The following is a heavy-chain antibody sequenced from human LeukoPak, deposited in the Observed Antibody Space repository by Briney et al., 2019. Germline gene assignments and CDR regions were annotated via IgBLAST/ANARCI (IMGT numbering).Heavy chain of an antibody. V-gene: IGHV1-18*01. J-gene: IGHJ6*02. CDR3: ARGGQYCSGGSCSPSGYYGMDV. CDR1: GYTFTSYR. D-gene: IGHD2-15*01. CDR2: ISAYNGNT. Sequence: ASVKVSCKASGYTFTSYRISWVRQAPGQGLEWMGWISAYNGNTNYAQKLQGRVTMTTDTSTSTAYMELRSLRSDDTAVYYCARGGQYCSGGSCSPSGYYGMDVWGQGTTVTVSS.